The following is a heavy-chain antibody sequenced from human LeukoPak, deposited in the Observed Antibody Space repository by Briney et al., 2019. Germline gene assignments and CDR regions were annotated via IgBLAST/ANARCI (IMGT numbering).Heavy chain of an antibody. V-gene: IGHV3-49*03. Sequence: GGSLRLSCTASGFTFGDYAMSWFRQAPGKGLEWVGFIRSKAYGGTTEYAATVKGRFTISRDDSKSIAYLQMNSLRAEDTAVYYCAKDLERRQLVPYFLDYWGQGTLVTVSS. CDR2: IRSKAYGGTT. J-gene: IGHJ4*02. CDR3: AKDLERRQLVPYFLDY. D-gene: IGHD6-13*01. CDR1: GFTFGDYA.